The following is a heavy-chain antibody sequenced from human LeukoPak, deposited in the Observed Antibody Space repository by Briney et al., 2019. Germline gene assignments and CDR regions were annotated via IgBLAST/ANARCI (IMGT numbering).Heavy chain of an antibody. CDR1: GGSISSSSYY. CDR3: ARVAAAGRWSDAFDI. CDR2: IYYSGST. J-gene: IGHJ3*02. Sequence: KTSETLSLTCTVSGGSISSSSYYWGWIRQPPGKGLEWIGSIYYSGSTYYNPSLKSRVTISVDTSKNQFSLKLSSVTAADTAVYYCARVAAAGRWSDAFDIWGQGTMVTVSS. V-gene: IGHV4-39*01. D-gene: IGHD6-13*01.